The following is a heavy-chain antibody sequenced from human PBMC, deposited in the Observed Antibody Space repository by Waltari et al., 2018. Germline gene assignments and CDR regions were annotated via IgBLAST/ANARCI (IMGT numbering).Heavy chain of an antibody. CDR1: CFHFLRFG. CDR2: IWHDGSNE. CDR3: VRDGLLSTGPDYFDY. V-gene: IGHV3-33*01. Sequence: QVQLVAAGGGVVQPGRSLSPPCSASCFHFLRFGLDWGRQAPGKGLGWVAVIWHDGSNEYYVDSVKGRFTISRDNSKNTLYLQMNSLRAEDSAVYYCVRDGLLSTGPDYFDYWGQGIRVTVSS. J-gene: IGHJ4*02. D-gene: IGHD2-8*02.